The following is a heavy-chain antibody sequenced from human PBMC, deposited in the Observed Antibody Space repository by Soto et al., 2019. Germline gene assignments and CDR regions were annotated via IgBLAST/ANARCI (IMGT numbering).Heavy chain of an antibody. V-gene: IGHV3-30*03. CDR3: ARWGVVKSYYYYYYGMDV. CDR1: GFTFSSYG. D-gene: IGHD3-16*01. J-gene: IGHJ6*02. CDR2: ISYDGSNK. Sequence: GGSLRLSCAASGFTFSSYGMHWVRQAPGKGLEWVAVISYDGSNKYYADSVKGRFTISRDNAKNSLYLQMNSLRAEDTAVYYCARWGVVKSYYYYYYGMDVWGHGTTVTVSS.